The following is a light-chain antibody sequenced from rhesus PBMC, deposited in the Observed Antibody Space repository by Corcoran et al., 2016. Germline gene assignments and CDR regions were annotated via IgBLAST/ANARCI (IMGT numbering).Light chain of an antibody. CDR1: QGIKSS. CDR2: AAS. CDR3: LQHNSDPPWT. V-gene: IGKV1-28*03. J-gene: IGKJ1*01. Sequence: DIQMTQSPSSLSASVGDTVTITCRASQGIKSSLNWFQQKPGKAPKLLIYAASILESGVPSRCSGSGSWTDVTLTISSRQPEDFAVYYCLQHNSDPPWTFGQGTKVEIK.